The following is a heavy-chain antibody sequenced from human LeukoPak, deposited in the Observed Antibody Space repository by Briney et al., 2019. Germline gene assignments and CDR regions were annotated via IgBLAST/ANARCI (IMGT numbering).Heavy chain of an antibody. D-gene: IGHD5-18*01. V-gene: IGHV3-33*06. CDR1: GFTFSSYG. Sequence: PGGSLRLSCAASGFTFSSYGMHWVRQAPGKGLGGVEVIGYDGSNKYYADSVKGRFTISRDNSKNTLYLQMNSLRAEDTAVYYCAKDPNGFEDTAMCFDYWGQGTLVTVSS. CDR3: AKDPNGFEDTAMCFDY. CDR2: IGYDGSNK. J-gene: IGHJ4*02.